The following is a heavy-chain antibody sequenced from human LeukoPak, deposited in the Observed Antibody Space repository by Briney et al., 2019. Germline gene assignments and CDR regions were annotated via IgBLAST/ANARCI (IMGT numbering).Heavy chain of an antibody. Sequence: SETLSLTCTVSGGSISSYYWSWIRQPAGKGLEWIGYIYYSGSTNYNPSLKSRVTISVDTSKNQFSLKLSSVTAADTAVYYCARSASLWFDYWGQGTLVTVSS. V-gene: IGHV4-59*01. D-gene: IGHD3-10*01. CDR3: ARSASLWFDY. J-gene: IGHJ4*02. CDR1: GGSISSYY. CDR2: IYYSGST.